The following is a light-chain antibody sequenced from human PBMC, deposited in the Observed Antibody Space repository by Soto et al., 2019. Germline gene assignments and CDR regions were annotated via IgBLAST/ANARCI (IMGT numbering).Light chain of an antibody. CDR3: QQRSNWPPFT. CDR2: DAS. V-gene: IGKV3-11*01. Sequence: EIVLTQSPAPLSLSPGERATLSCRASQSVSSYLAWYQQKPGQAPRLLIYDASNRATGIPARFSGSGSGTDFTLTISSLEPEDFAVYYCQQRSNWPPFTFGPGTKVYIK. J-gene: IGKJ3*01. CDR1: QSVSSY.